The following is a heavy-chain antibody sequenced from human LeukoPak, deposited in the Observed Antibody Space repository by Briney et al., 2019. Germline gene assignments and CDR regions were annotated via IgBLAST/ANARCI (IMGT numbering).Heavy chain of an antibody. CDR2: SRNKDNSYTT. CDR3: ARSSRELGGYAPWELMPPFDY. V-gene: IGHV3-72*01. D-gene: IGHD1-7*01. J-gene: IGHJ4*02. CDR1: GFTLNDHY. Sequence: GGSLRLSCEVSGFTLNDHYIDWVRQAPGKGLDWVGRSRNKDNSYTTEYAASVKGRFTISRDDSKNSVFLQMNSLRAEDTAVYYCARSSRELGGYAPWELMPPFDYWGQGTLVTVSS.